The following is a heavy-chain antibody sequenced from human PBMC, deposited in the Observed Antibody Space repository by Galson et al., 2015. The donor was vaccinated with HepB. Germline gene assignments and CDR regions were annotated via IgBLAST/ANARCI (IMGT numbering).Heavy chain of an antibody. D-gene: IGHD6-13*01. CDR3: ARHSSGYNSSSWYQGDY. V-gene: IGHV5-10-1*01. J-gene: IGHJ4*02. CDR1: GYSFTSYW. CDR2: IDPSDSYT. Sequence: QSGAEVKKPGESLRISCKGSGYSFTSYWISWVRQMPGKGLEWMGRIDPSDSYTNYSPSFQGHVTISADKSISTAYLQWSSLKASDTAMYYCARHSSGYNSSSWYQGDYWGQGTLVTVSS.